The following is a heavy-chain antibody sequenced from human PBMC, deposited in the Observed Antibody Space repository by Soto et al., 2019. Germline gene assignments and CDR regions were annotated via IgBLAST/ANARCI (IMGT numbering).Heavy chain of an antibody. J-gene: IGHJ6*02. Sequence: QVQLVESGGGVVQPGRSLRLSCAASGFTFSSYAMHWVRQAPGKGLEWVAVISYDGSNKYYADSVKGRFTISRDNSKNTLYLQMNSLRAEDTAVYYCARSSGGRRDGMDVWGQGTTVTVSS. V-gene: IGHV3-30-3*01. CDR3: ARSSGGRRDGMDV. CDR2: ISYDGSNK. D-gene: IGHD2-15*01. CDR1: GFTFSSYA.